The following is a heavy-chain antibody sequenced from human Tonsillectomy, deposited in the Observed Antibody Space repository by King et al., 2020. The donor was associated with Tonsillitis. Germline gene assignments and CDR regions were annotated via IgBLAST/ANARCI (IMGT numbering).Heavy chain of an antibody. CDR1: GFTFDDYA. J-gene: IGHJ4*02. V-gene: IGHV3-9*01. CDR2: ISWNSGSI. Sequence: VQLVESGGGLVQPGRSLRLSCAASGFTFDDYAMHWVRQAPGKGLEWVSGISWNSGSIGYADSVKGRFTIARDKAKDSLYLQMNSLRAEDTGLYYCAKGRQRLSNGYCYVSFDYWGQGTLVTVSS. CDR3: AKGRQRLSNGYCYVSFDY. D-gene: IGHD3-22*01.